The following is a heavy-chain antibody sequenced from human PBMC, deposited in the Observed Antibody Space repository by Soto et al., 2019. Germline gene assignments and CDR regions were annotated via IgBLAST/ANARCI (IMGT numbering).Heavy chain of an antibody. CDR2: IYYSGST. CDR3: ARGQYYYYYYMDV. V-gene: IGHV4-59*08. Sequence: SETLSLTCTVSGGSISSYYWSWIRQPPGKGLEWIGYIYYSGSTNYNPSLKSRVTISVDTSKNQFSLKLSSVTAADTAVYYCARGQYYYYYYMDVWGKGTTVTVSS. J-gene: IGHJ6*03. CDR1: GGSISSYY.